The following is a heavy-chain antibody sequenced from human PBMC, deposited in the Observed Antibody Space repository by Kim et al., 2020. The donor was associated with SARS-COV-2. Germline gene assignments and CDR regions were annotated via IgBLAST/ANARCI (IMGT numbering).Heavy chain of an antibody. CDR3: ARDADLAGNALDY. D-gene: IGHD2-8*01. CDR2: ILKDGSDR. V-gene: IGHV3-33*05. Sequence: GGSLRLSCAASEFTFSNYGMHWVRQAPGKGLEWLAVILKDGSDRRYADSVRGRFTISRDNSENTLYLQMNSLGAEDTALYFCARDADLAGNALDYWGQGTLVTVSS. J-gene: IGHJ4*02. CDR1: EFTFSNYG.